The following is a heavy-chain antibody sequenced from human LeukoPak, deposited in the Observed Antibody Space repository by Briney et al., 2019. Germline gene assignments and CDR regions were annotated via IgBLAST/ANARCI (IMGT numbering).Heavy chain of an antibody. J-gene: IGHJ4*02. D-gene: IGHD1-7*01. Sequence: PSETLSLTCAVYGGSFSGYYWSWIRQPPGKGLEWIGEINHSGSTNYNPSLKSRVTISVDTSKNQFSLKLSSVTAADTAVYYCARLSGTLTSKLELRYFDYWGQGTLVTVSS. V-gene: IGHV4-34*01. CDR2: INHSGST. CDR1: GGSFSGYY. CDR3: ARLSGTLTSKLELRYFDY.